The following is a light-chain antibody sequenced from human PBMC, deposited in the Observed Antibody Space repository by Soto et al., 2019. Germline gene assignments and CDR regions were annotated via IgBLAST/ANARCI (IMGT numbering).Light chain of an antibody. Sequence: QSVLTQPASVSGSPGQSIIISCSGTSSDVGSYNLVSWYQHHPGKAPKLLIYEGSKRPSGVSDRFSGSKSGNTASLTISGLQAEDETDYYCCSYAGSGAYVFGTGTKVTVL. CDR2: EGS. V-gene: IGLV2-23*01. J-gene: IGLJ1*01. CDR1: SSDVGSYNL. CDR3: CSYAGSGAYV.